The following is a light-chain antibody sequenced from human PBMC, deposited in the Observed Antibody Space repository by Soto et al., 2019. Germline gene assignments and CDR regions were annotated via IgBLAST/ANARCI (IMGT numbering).Light chain of an antibody. CDR2: KVS. CDR1: QSLEFSDGNTF. CDR3: MQTTHSWLWT. J-gene: IGKJ1*01. Sequence: DVVMTQSPLSLPVTLGQPASISCRSSQSLEFSDGNTFLNWFHQRPGQSPRRLIYKVSNRDPGVPDRFSGSGSGTDFTLRISRVEAEDVGVYYCMQTTHSWLWTFGQGTKVEIK. V-gene: IGKV2-30*01.